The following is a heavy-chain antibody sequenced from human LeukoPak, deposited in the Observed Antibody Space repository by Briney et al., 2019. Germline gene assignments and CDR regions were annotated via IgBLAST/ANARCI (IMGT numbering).Heavy chain of an antibody. CDR2: INAGNGNT. V-gene: IGHV1-3*01. Sequence: ASVKVSCKASGYTFTSYAMHWVRQAPGQRLEWMGWINAGNGNTKYSQKFQGRVTITRDTSANTAYMELSSLRSEDTAVYYCAGTGRSSGWYDYWGQGTLVTVSS. D-gene: IGHD6-19*01. J-gene: IGHJ4*02. CDR1: GYTFTSYA. CDR3: AGTGRSSGWYDY.